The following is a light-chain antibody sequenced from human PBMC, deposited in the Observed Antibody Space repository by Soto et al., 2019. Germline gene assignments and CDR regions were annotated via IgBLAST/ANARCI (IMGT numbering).Light chain of an antibody. V-gene: IGKV3D-20*02. CDR1: QSVSSSY. CDR2: GAS. CDR3: QQRSNWPYT. Sequence: EIVLTQSPGTLSLSPGERATLSCRASQSVSSSYLAWYQQKPGQAPRLLIYGASSRATGIPARFSGSGSGTDFTLTISSLEPEDFAVYYCQQRSNWPYTFGQGTKVDIK. J-gene: IGKJ2*01.